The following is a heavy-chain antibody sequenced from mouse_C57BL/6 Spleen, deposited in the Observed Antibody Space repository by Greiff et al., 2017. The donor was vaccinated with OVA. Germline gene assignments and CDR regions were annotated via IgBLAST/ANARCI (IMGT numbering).Heavy chain of an antibody. Sequence: VQLKQSGPELVKPGASVKIPCKASGYTFTDYNMDWVKQSHGKSLEWIGDINPNNGGTIYNQKFKGKATLTVDKSSSTAYMELRSLTSEDTAVYYCAKLGGEGYYLDYWGQGTTLTVSS. CDR1: GYTFTDYN. J-gene: IGHJ2*01. D-gene: IGHD4-1*01. V-gene: IGHV1-18*01. CDR3: AKLGGEGYYLDY. CDR2: INPNNGGT.